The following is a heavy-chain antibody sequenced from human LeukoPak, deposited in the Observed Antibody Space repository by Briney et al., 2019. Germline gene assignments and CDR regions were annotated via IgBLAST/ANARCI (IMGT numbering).Heavy chain of an antibody. D-gene: IGHD2-8*02. J-gene: IGHJ3*02. CDR1: GFSFSNHR. Sequence: GGSLRLSCVASGFSFSNHRMSWVRQAPGKGLEWVADIKQDGSEEHYVDSVRGRFTISRDNGKNSLYLQMNSLRVEDTAVYFCVRDSTGWQADSLDIWGQGTMVTVSS. CDR2: IKQDGSEE. V-gene: IGHV3-7*01. CDR3: VRDSTGWQADSLDI.